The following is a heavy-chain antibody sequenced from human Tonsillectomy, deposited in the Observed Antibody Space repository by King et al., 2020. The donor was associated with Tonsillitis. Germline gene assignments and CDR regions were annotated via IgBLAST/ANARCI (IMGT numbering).Heavy chain of an antibody. Sequence: QLVQSGAEVKKPGASVKVSCKASGYTFTNYYMHWVRQAPGQGLEWMGIINPSGSSTNYPQKFQGRVTMTRDTSTSTVYMELSSLKSEDTAVYYCTRGITIIRGTIGGGFDYWGQGTLVTVSS. V-gene: IGHV1-46*03. D-gene: IGHD3-10*01. CDR3: TRGITIIRGTIGGGFDY. CDR2: INPSGSST. J-gene: IGHJ4*02. CDR1: GYTFTNYY.